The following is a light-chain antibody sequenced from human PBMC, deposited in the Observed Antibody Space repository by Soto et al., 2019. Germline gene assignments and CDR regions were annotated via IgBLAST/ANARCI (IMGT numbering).Light chain of an antibody. V-gene: IGKV1-33*01. CDR1: QDISNY. CDR3: QQYAKLPFT. Sequence: DIQMTQSPSSLSASVGDRVTITCQASQDISNYLNWYQQKAGKAPKLLIYDASNLETGVPSRFSGSGSETDFTFTISSLQPEDIATYYCQQYAKLPFTFGPGTKVDIK. CDR2: DAS. J-gene: IGKJ3*01.